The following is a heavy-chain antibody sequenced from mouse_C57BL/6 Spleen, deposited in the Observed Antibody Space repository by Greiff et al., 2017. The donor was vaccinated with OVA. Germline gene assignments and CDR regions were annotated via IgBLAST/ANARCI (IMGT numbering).Heavy chain of an antibody. D-gene: IGHD1-1*01. V-gene: IGHV8-8*01. CDR1: GFSLSTFGMG. J-gene: IGHJ1*03. CDR3: ARIGGSSLNWYFDV. CDR2: IWWDDDK. Sequence: ESGPGILQPSQTLSLTCSFSGFSLSTFGMGVGWIRQPSGKGLEWLAHIWWDDDKYYNPALKSGLTISKDTSTNQVVLKIAKVDTADTATYYWARIGGSSLNWYFDVWGTGTTVTVSS.